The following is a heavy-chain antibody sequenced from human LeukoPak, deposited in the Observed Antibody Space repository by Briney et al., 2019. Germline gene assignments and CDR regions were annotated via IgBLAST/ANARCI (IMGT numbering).Heavy chain of an antibody. J-gene: IGHJ5*02. CDR2: IYYSGST. CDR3: ARGRYCSSTSCYRNWFDP. D-gene: IGHD2-2*01. Sequence: PSETLSLTCTVSGGSISSYYWSWIRQPPEKGLEWIGYIYYSGSTNYNPSLKSRVTISVDTSKNQFSLKLSSVTAADTAVYYCARGRYCSSTSCYRNWFDPWGQGTLVTVSS. CDR1: GGSISSYY. V-gene: IGHV4-59*01.